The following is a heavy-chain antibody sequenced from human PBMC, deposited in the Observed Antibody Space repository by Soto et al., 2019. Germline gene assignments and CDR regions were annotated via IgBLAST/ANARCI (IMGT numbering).Heavy chain of an antibody. CDR3: RVGVAD. V-gene: IGHV3-33*01. D-gene: IGHD1-26*01. CDR2: IWYDVSNK. Sequence: PLRLSCTSSRFTFSSYGMHWVRKSPGKVLELVAVIWYDVSNKYYADSVKGRFTNSRDTSRNTLYLQMNSLRVEDTAVYYCRVGVADWGQGTRVTVSS. J-gene: IGHJ4*02. CDR1: RFTFSSYG.